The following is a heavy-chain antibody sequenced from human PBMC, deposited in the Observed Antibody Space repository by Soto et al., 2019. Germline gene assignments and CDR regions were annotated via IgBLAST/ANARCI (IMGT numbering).Heavy chain of an antibody. D-gene: IGHD3-9*01. CDR1: GGTFSSYA. Sequence: QVQLVQSGAEVKKPGSSVKVSCKASGGTFSSYAISWVRQAPGQGLEWMGGIIPIFGTANYAQKFQGRVTITSGEATSTDYMELSSLRADYTAVYYCAAEVVRYFDWSNYYYCYGIYVWGQGTTVTVSS. J-gene: IGHJ6*02. V-gene: IGHV1-69*01. CDR3: AAEVVRYFDWSNYYYCYGIYV. CDR2: IIPIFGTA.